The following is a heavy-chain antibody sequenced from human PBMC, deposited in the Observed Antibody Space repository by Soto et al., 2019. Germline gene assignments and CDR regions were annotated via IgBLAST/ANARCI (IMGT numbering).Heavy chain of an antibody. CDR1: GGTFSSYA. J-gene: IGHJ6*02. CDR2: IIPIFGTA. CDR3: ARARLVNDYDSSGYLYYGMDV. Sequence: QVQLVQSGAEVKKPGSSVKVSCKASGGTFSSYAISWVRQAPGHGLEWMGGIIPIFGTANYAQKFQGRVTITADESTSTAYMELSSLRSEDTAVYYCARARLVNDYDSSGYLYYGMDVWGQGTTVTVSS. V-gene: IGHV1-69*01. D-gene: IGHD3-22*01.